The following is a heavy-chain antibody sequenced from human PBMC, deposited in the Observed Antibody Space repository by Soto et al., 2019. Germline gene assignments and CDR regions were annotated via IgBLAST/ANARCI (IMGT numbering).Heavy chain of an antibody. CDR2: IYYSGST. Sequence: SETLSLTCTVSGGSISSSSYYWGWIRQPPGKGLEWIGSIYYSGSTYYNPSLTRRVTISVDTSKNQFSLKLSSVTAADTAVYYCARQNRKALDYWGQGTLVTVSS. CDR3: ARQNRKALDY. V-gene: IGHV4-39*01. J-gene: IGHJ4*02. CDR1: GGSISSSSYY.